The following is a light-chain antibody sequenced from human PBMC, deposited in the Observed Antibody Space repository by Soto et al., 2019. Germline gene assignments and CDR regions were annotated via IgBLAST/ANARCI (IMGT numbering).Light chain of an antibody. CDR3: QQYSTKSWT. V-gene: IGKV1-5*03. Sequence: DIQMTQSPSTLSAFVGDRVTISCRASQSISGWLAWYQQKTGKAPNLLIYKATSLETGVPPRFSGSGSGTEFTPTISSLQPDDSATYYCQQYSTKSWTFGPGTKLEIK. CDR1: QSISGW. CDR2: KAT. J-gene: IGKJ1*01.